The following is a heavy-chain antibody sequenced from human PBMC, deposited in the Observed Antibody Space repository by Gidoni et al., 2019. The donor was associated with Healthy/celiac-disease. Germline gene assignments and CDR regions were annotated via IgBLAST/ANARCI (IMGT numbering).Heavy chain of an antibody. CDR1: GYTFTGYY. J-gene: IGHJ5*02. V-gene: IGHV1-2*02. Sequence: QVQLAQSGAEVKKPGASVKVSFMASGYTFTGYYMHWVRQAPGQGLEWMGWINPNSGGTNYAQKFQGRGTMTRDTSISTAYIELSRLRSDDTAVYYCARDLIWDSSGVAQGEPWGQGTLVTVSS. CDR3: ARDLIWDSSGVAQGEP. CDR2: INPNSGGT. D-gene: IGHD6-19*01.